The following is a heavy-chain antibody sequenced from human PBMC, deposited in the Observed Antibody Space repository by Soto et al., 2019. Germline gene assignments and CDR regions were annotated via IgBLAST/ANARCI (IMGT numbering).Heavy chain of an antibody. CDR3: VASLAASGLNWLDP. CDR1: GGSISEKY. D-gene: IGHD6-13*01. CDR2: IFANGHT. V-gene: IGHV4-4*07. J-gene: IGHJ5*02. Sequence: SETLSLTCIVSGGSISEKYWNWVRQPPGKGLEWIGLIFANGHTDYNPSLKSRVTISVDASKNQFSLRLTSMTAADTAVYYCVASLAASGLNWLDPWGRGTLVTVSS.